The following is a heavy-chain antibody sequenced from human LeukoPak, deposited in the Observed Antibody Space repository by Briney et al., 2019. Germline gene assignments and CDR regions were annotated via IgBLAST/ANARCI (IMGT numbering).Heavy chain of an antibody. D-gene: IGHD4-17*01. CDR3: ARGLTTVTTFNWFDP. J-gene: IGHJ5*02. V-gene: IGHV4-34*01. CDR2: INHSGST. Sequence: SGTLSLTCAVYGGSFSGYFWSWIRQPPGKGLEWIGEINHSGSTNYNPSLKSRVTISVDTSKNQFSLKLSSVTAADTAVHSCARGLTTVTTFNWFDPWGQGTLVAVSS. CDR1: GGSFSGYF.